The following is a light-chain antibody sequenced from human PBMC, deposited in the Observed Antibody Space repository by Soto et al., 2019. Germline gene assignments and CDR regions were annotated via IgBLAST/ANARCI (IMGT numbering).Light chain of an antibody. CDR3: QQANSFPLT. Sequence: DIQMTQSPSSVSASVGDRVTITCRASQGINSWLAWYQQKPGKAPELLIYDASSLQSGVPSRFSGRESGTDFTLTISSLQPEDFATYYCQQANSFPLTFGGGTKVEIK. J-gene: IGKJ4*01. CDR2: DAS. CDR1: QGINSW. V-gene: IGKV1-12*01.